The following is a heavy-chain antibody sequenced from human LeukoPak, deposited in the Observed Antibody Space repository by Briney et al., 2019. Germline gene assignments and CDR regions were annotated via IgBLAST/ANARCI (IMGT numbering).Heavy chain of an antibody. D-gene: IGHD1-7*01. CDR3: GTTRTGSTDFDH. J-gene: IGHJ4*02. V-gene: IGHV3-30*03. CDR2: VSDDGSNK. CDR1: GFTFSSYG. Sequence: GRSLRLSCAASGFTFSSYGMHWVRQAPGKGLEWGAAVSDDGSNKYYADSVKGRFTISRENFKNTLYLEMNSLRAEDTAVYYCGTTRTGSTDFDHWGQGALVTVSS.